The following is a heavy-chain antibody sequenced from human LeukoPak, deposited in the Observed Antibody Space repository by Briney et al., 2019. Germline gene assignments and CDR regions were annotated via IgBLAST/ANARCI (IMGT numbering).Heavy chain of an antibody. Sequence: GASVKVSCKTSGYSENFYGITWVRQVAGQGLEWMGWVSAQHGQTEYAPNSQDRVTMTTDTYTNPAYMELRSLRSDDTAVYYCGVGGGSGTIDYWGQGTLVTVSS. J-gene: IGHJ4*02. V-gene: IGHV1-18*01. D-gene: IGHD3-3*01. CDR3: GVGGGSGTIDY. CDR2: VSAQHGQT. CDR1: GYSENFYG.